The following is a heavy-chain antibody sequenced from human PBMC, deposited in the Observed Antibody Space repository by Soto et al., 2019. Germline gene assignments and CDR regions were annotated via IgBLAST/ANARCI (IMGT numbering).Heavy chain of an antibody. CDR3: AKGRAPSGWYPPYYCGMDV. D-gene: IGHD6-19*01. V-gene: IGHV3-23*01. J-gene: IGHJ6*02. Sequence: EVQLLESGGGLVQPGGSLRLSCAASGFTFSSYAMSWVRQAPGKGLEWVSAISGSGGSTLYADSVKGRITISRDNSKNTLYLQMNSLRAEDTAVYYCAKGRAPSGWYPPYYCGMDVWGLGTTVTVSS. CDR1: GFTFSSYA. CDR2: ISGSGGST.